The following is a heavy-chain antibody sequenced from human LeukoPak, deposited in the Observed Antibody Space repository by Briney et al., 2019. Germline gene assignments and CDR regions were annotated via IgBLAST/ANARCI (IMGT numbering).Heavy chain of an antibody. D-gene: IGHD6-19*01. CDR2: IYYSGRT. V-gene: IGHV4-61*10. Sequence: SETLSLTCTVSGGSISSGSYYWSWIRQPAGKGLEWIGYIYYSGRTSYNPSLKSRVTMSVDTSKNQFSLKLSSVTAADTAVYYCARAVAVAGTLVDYWGQGTLVTVSS. CDR1: GGSISSGSYY. CDR3: ARAVAVAGTLVDY. J-gene: IGHJ4*02.